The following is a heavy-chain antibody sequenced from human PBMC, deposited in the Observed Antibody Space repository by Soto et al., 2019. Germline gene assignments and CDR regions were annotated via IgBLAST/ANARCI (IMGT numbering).Heavy chain of an antibody. CDR1: GYTLTELS. V-gene: IGHV1-24*01. CDR2: FDPEDGET. Sequence: GASVKVSCKVSGYTLTELSMHWVRQAPGKGLEWMGGFDPEDGETIYAQKFQGRVTMTEDTSTDTAYMELSSLRSEDTAVYYCATARSYYDILTGYYSPTYYFDYWGQGTLVTVS. D-gene: IGHD3-9*01. CDR3: ATARSYYDILTGYYSPTYYFDY. J-gene: IGHJ4*02.